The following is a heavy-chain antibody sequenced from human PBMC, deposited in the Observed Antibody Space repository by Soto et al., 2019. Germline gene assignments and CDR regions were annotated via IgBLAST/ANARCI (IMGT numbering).Heavy chain of an antibody. CDR3: ASPTEGMNSSSWYNYYYGMDV. J-gene: IGHJ6*02. V-gene: IGHV3-9*01. CDR2: ISGNGGST. CDR1: GFTFDDYA. Sequence: PGGSLRLSCAASGFTFDDYAMHWVRQAPGKGLEWVSGISGNGGSTSYAQKFQGRVTMTRDTSKSTVYMELSSLRSEDTAVYYCASPTEGMNSSSWYNYYYGMDVWGQGTTVTVSS. D-gene: IGHD6-13*01.